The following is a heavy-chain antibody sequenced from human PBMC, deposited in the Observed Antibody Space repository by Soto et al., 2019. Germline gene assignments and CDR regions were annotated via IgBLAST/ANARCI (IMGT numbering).Heavy chain of an antibody. CDR3: ASWDERVATEFDN. V-gene: IGHV4-31*03. Sequence: ASETLSLTCTVSGGSISSGGYYWSWIRQHPGKSLEWIGYVYYSGSTYYNPSLKSRVTISVDTSKNRFSLKLSSVTAADTAVYYCASWDERVATEFDNLSQEAVLTISA. J-gene: IGHJ5*02. CDR2: VYYSGST. D-gene: IGHD5-12*01. CDR1: GGSISSGGYY.